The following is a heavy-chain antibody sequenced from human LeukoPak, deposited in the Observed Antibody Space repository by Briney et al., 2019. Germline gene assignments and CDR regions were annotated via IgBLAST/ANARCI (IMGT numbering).Heavy chain of an antibody. CDR3: ARGYYDSSGYYSDVLDY. J-gene: IGHJ4*02. CDR2: IYHSGST. CDR1: GGSISSSNW. Sequence: SETLSLTCAVSGGSISSSNWWSWVRQPPGKGLEWIGEIYHSGSTNYNPSLKSRVTISVDKSKNQFSLKLSSVTAADTAVYYCARGYYDSSGYYSDVLDYWGQGTLVTVSS. D-gene: IGHD3-22*01. V-gene: IGHV4-4*02.